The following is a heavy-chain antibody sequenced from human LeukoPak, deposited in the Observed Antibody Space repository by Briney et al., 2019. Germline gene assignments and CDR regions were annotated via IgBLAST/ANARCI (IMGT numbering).Heavy chain of an antibody. CDR2: ISSSSSYT. CDR1: GFTFSDYY. Sequence: GGSLRLSCAASGFTFSDYYMSWIRQAPGKGLEWVSYISSSSSYTNYADSVKGRFTISRDNAKNSLYLQMNSLRAEDTAVYYSASRGYSYGPPDYWGQGTLATVSS. V-gene: IGHV3-11*06. CDR3: ASRGYSYGPPDY. D-gene: IGHD5-18*01. J-gene: IGHJ4*02.